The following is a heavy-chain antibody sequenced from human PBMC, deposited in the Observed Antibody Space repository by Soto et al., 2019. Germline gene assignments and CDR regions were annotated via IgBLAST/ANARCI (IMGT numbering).Heavy chain of an antibody. CDR1: VFTVTSHA. D-gene: IGHD2-8*02. Sequence: PGGSLRLSCAASVFTVTSHAMSWVRQSPGKGLEWVSVLYSDGTTYYADSVKGRFTISRDNSKNTLYFQMNSLRAEDTAVYYCARIGPDYSYWFEYWGQGTLVTVSS. V-gene: IGHV3-53*01. CDR2: LYSDGTT. CDR3: ARIGPDYSYWFEY. J-gene: IGHJ4*02.